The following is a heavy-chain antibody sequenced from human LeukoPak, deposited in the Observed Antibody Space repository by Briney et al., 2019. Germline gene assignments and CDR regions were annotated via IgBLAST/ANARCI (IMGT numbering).Heavy chain of an antibody. Sequence: GGSLRLSCAASGFTFSNYAMHWVRQAPGKGLEWVAIIWYDGSNKDYADSVKGRFTISRDNSKNTLHLQMNSLRTEDTAVYFCARVAAAGTYYYYYMDVWGKGTTVTVSS. V-gene: IGHV3-30*02. J-gene: IGHJ6*03. CDR1: GFTFSNYA. CDR2: IWYDGSNK. CDR3: ARVAAAGTYYYYYMDV. D-gene: IGHD6-13*01.